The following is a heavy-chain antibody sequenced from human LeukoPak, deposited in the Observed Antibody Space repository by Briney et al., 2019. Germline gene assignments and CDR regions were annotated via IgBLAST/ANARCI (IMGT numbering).Heavy chain of an antibody. V-gene: IGHV3-64D*06. CDR2: ISRNVGST. J-gene: IGHJ3*02. CDR1: GFTFNSYP. D-gene: IGHD4/OR15-4a*01. Sequence: GGSLRLSCSASGFTFNSYPVHWVRQAPGKGLEYVSGISRNVGSTYYADSVKGRFTISRDNSKNTLYLQMSSLRAEDTAVYYCVKESGFMVAPNSAFDIWGQGTMVTVSS. CDR3: VKESGFMVAPNSAFDI.